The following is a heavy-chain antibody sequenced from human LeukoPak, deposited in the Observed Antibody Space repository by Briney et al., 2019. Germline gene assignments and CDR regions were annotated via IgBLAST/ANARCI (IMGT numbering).Heavy chain of an antibody. V-gene: IGHV3-30*18. D-gene: IGHD5-12*01. CDR2: ISYDGSNK. J-gene: IGHJ5*02. Sequence: GGSLRLSCAASGFAFSSYGMHWVRQAPGKGLEWVAVISYDGSNKYYADSVKGRFTISRDNSKNTLYLQMNSLRAEDTAVYYCAKGYLVATTLNWFDPWGQGTLVTVSS. CDR3: AKGYLVATTLNWFDP. CDR1: GFAFSSYG.